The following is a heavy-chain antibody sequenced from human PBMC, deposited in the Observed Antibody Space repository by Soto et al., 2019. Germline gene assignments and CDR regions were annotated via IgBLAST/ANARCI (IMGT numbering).Heavy chain of an antibody. D-gene: IGHD2-2*01. CDR1: GFTFSSYG. CDR2: IWYDGSNK. Sequence: PGGSLRLSCAASGFTFSSYGMHWVRQAPGKGLEWVAVIWYDGSNKYYADSVKGRFTISRDNSKNTLYLQMNSLRAEDTAVYYCARGGVFSSSTQQYFYGMDVWGQGTTVTVS. CDR3: ARGGVFSSSTQQYFYGMDV. V-gene: IGHV3-33*01. J-gene: IGHJ6*02.